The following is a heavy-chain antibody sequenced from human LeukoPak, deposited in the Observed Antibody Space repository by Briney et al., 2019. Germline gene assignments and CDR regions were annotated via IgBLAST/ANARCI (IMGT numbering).Heavy chain of an antibody. CDR1: GGYITTYY. CDR3: ARATFYFYMDV. J-gene: IGHJ6*03. V-gene: IGHV4-59*01. Sequence: SETLSLTCTVAGGYITTYYWTWIRQTPGKGLEWIGYIYYGGNTNYNPSLNSRVTISVDTSKSQISLNQSSVTAADTATYYCARATFYFYMDVWGKGTTVIVSS. CDR2: IYYGGNT.